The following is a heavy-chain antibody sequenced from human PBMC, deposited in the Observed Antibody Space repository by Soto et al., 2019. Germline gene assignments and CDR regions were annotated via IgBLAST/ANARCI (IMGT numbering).Heavy chain of an antibody. Sequence: GGSLRLSCAASGFTFSNAWINWVRQAPGKRLEWVGRIKSKTDGGTTDYAAPVKGRFAISRDDSNNMVYLQMNSLKIEDTAVYYCTTDSYSTIIIVRFDYWGHGTLVTVS. V-gene: IGHV3-15*07. CDR3: TTDSYSTIIIVRFDY. CDR2: IKSKTDGGTT. D-gene: IGHD3-22*01. CDR1: GFTFSNAW. J-gene: IGHJ4*01.